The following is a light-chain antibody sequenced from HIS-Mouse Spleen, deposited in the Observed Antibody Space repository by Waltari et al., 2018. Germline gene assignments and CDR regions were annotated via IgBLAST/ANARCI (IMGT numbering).Light chain of an antibody. J-gene: IGLJ3*02. CDR3: AAWDDSLSGRV. Sequence: QSVLTQPPSASGTPGQRVTISCSGSSSNIGSNYVYWYQQLPGTAPKPPIYRNNQRPSGVPDRFSGSKSGTSASLAISGLRSEDEADYYCAAWDDSLSGRVFGGGTKLTVL. CDR2: RNN. CDR1: SSNIGSNY. V-gene: IGLV1-47*01.